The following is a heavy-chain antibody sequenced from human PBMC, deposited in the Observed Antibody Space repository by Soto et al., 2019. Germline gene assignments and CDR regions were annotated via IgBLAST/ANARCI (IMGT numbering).Heavy chain of an antibody. J-gene: IGHJ5*02. V-gene: IGHV4-59*11. CDR2: IYYSGIT. CDR1: GGSINTHY. D-gene: IGHD3-3*01. Sequence: SETLSLTCSVSGGSINTHYWTWIRQPPGKGLEWIGYIYYSGITDSNPSLKSRVTISVDTSKNQFSLKLRSVTAADTAVYYCARIYDFWSGYYWFDPWGQGTLVTVSS. CDR3: ARIYDFWSGYYWFDP.